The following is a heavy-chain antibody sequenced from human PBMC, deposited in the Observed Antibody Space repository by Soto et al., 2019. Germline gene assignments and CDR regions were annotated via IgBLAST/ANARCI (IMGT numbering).Heavy chain of an antibody. Sequence: QVQLQQSGPGLVKPSQTLSLTCAISGDSVSSNSAAWNWIRQTPSRGLEWLGRAYYRSQWDYDSAVSVRRRITVIPHTSKNQFSLQLHSVTPEDTAVYYCTKQKGDSRTYNGVDVWGQGTTVTVSS. CDR1: GDSVSSNSAA. CDR3: TKQKGDSRTYNGVDV. CDR2: AYYRSQWDY. V-gene: IGHV6-1*01. J-gene: IGHJ6*02. D-gene: IGHD2-21*02.